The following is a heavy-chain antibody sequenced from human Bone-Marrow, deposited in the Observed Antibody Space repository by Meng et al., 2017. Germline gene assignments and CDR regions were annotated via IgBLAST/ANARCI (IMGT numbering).Heavy chain of an antibody. D-gene: IGHD6-13*01. V-gene: IGHV3-15*04. CDR1: GVSFTDAW. CDR3: ATGAAAADH. CDR2: IETKSEGGTA. J-gene: IGHJ4*02. Sequence: VDSGGGSVKPGGSLSLSCVASGVSFTDAWMSWVRQAPGKGLEWVGRIETKSEGGTADYAAPVKGRFSISRDDSKNTLYLQMNTLISEDTGVYFCATGAAAADHWGQGTLVTVSS.